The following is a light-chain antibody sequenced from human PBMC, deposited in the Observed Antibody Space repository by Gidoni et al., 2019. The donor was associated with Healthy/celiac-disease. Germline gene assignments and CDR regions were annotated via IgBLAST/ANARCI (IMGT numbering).Light chain of an antibody. Sequence: EIVMTQSPATLSVSPGERATLSCRASQSVSSNLAWYQQKPGQAPRLLIYGASTRATGIPARFSGSGSGTAFTLTIRSLQSEDFAVYYCQQYNNWPLTFGQGTKVEIK. CDR1: QSVSSN. J-gene: IGKJ1*01. CDR2: GAS. V-gene: IGKV3-15*01. CDR3: QQYNNWPLT.